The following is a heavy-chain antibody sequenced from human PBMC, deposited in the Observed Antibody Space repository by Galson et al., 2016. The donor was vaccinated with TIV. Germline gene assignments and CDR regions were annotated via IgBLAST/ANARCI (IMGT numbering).Heavy chain of an antibody. Sequence: SLRLSCAASGFTFGSYWMSWVRQAPGKGLEWVANIKQEGSEKYYVDSVKGRFTISRDNAKNSLYLQMNSLRAEDTAVYYCARDYAGWGQGTLVTVSS. D-gene: IGHD3-16*01. V-gene: IGHV3-7*03. CDR2: IKQEGSEK. J-gene: IGHJ4*02. CDR1: GFTFGSYW. CDR3: ARDYAG.